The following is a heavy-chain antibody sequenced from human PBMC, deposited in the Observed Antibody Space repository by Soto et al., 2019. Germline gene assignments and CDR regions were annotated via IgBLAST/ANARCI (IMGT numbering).Heavy chain of an antibody. CDR3: ARDSQREPLPY. V-gene: IGHV1-18*04. D-gene: IGHD1-26*01. Sequence: ASVKEDCKTAAYIFSNAGITWVRQAPGQGLEWMGWVSAYNRNTNYAQKFEDRVTMTTDTSTGTAYMELRCLRSDDTAVYFCARDSQREPLPYWG. CDR1: AYIFSNAG. J-gene: IGHJ4*01. CDR2: VSAYNRNT.